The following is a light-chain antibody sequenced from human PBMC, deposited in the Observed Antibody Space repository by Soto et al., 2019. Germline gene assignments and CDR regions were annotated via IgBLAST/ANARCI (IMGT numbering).Light chain of an antibody. CDR3: CSYAGSFWV. CDR2: DVS. Sequence: HSVLTQPRSVSGSPGQSVTISCTGTSSDVGGYNYVSWYQQHPGKAPKLMIYDVSKRPSGVPDRFSGSKSGNTASLTISGLQAEDEADYYCCSYAGSFWVFGGGTKLTVL. J-gene: IGLJ3*02. CDR1: SSDVGGYNY. V-gene: IGLV2-11*01.